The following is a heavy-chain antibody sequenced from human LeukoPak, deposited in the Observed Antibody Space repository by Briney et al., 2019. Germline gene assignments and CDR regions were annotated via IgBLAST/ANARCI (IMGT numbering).Heavy chain of an antibody. CDR3: AKRVPYSSASVYFDY. CDR2: ISDSGSDT. Sequence: GGSLRLSCAVSGFTFSSYGMSWVRQAPGKGLEWVSAISDSGSDTYYADSVKGRFTISKDNSKNTLYLRMNSLRADDTAVYYCAKRVPYSSASVYFDYWGQGTLVTVSS. CDR1: GFTFSSYG. J-gene: IGHJ4*02. D-gene: IGHD6-6*01. V-gene: IGHV3-23*01.